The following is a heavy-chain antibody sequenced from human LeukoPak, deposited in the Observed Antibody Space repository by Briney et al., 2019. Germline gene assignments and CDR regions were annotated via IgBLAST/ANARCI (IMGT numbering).Heavy chain of an antibody. CDR3: ARDRWVYSSSPQLYYYGMDV. CDR2: ISYDGSNK. CDR1: GFTFRSYA. J-gene: IGHJ6*02. D-gene: IGHD6-13*01. Sequence: GGSLRLSCAASGFTFRSYAMHWVRQAPGKGLEWVAVISYDGSNKYYADSVKGRFTISRDNSKNTLYLQMNSLRAEDTAVYYCARDRWVYSSSPQLYYYGMDVWGQGTTVTVSS. V-gene: IGHV3-30-3*01.